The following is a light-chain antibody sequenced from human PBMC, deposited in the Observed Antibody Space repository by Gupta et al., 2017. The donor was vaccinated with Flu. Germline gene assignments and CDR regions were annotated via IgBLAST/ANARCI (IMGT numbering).Light chain of an antibody. V-gene: IGKV3D-15*01. CDR3: HRENTWALT. CDR1: QSVLTT. J-gene: IGKJ4*01. CDR2: GAS. Sequence: PAPLSGSQGEGATLSCRASQSVLTTLAWHQHKPGQAPRLLISGASASDSPFPTRFSGRGSGTEFTLTIISRQSEAFAVYYCHRENTWALTFGGGTKVEIK.